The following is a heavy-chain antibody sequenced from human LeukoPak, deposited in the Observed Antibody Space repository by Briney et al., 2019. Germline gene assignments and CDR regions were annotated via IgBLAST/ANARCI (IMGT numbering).Heavy chain of an antibody. CDR1: GFTFSSYG. Sequence: GRSLRLSCAVSGFTFSSYGMHWVRQAPGKGLEWVAVIWYDGSNKYYADSVKGRFTISRDNSKNTLYLQMNSLGAEDTAVYYCAKAAYSSSWYHFDYWGQGTLVTVSS. J-gene: IGHJ4*02. D-gene: IGHD6-13*01. CDR3: AKAAYSSSWYHFDY. V-gene: IGHV3-33*06. CDR2: IWYDGSNK.